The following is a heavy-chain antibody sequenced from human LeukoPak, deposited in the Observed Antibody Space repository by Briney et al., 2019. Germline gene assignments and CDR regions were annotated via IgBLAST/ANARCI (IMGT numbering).Heavy chain of an antibody. CDR3: AKLGYCSGGSCYRSFSF. V-gene: IGHV3-30*18. J-gene: IGHJ4*02. Sequence: PGGSLRLSCAASGFTFSSYGMHWVRQAPGKGLEWVAVISYDGSNKYYADSVKGRFTISRDNSKNTLYLQMNSLRAEDTAVYYCAKLGYCSGGSCYRSFSFWGQGTLVTVSS. D-gene: IGHD2-15*01. CDR1: GFTFSSYG. CDR2: ISYDGSNK.